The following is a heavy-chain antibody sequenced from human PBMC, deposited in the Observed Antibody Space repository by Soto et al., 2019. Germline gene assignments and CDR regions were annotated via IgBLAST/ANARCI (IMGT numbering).Heavy chain of an antibody. D-gene: IGHD3-22*01. Sequence: ASVKVSCKASGYTFTSYGISWVRQAPGQGLEWMGWISAYNGNTNYAQKFQGRLTITADEYTSSAYMELSSLTSDDTAVYYCARDAFYYDGPSGIYYFDYWGQGTPVTVSS. CDR2: ISAYNGNT. CDR3: ARDAFYYDGPSGIYYFDY. CDR1: GYTFTSYG. V-gene: IGHV1-18*01. J-gene: IGHJ4*02.